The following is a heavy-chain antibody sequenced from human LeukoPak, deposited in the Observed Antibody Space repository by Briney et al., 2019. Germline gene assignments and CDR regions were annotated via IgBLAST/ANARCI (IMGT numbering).Heavy chain of an antibody. D-gene: IGHD3-22*01. Sequence: QPSETLSLTCAVYGGSFSGYYWSWIRQPPGKGLEWIGEINHSGSTNYNPSLKSRVTISVDTSKNQFSLKLSSVTAADTAVYYCAYSSGYYYVGYWGQGTLVTVSS. V-gene: IGHV4-34*01. CDR3: AYSSGYYYVGY. CDR2: INHSGST. J-gene: IGHJ4*02. CDR1: GGSFSGYY.